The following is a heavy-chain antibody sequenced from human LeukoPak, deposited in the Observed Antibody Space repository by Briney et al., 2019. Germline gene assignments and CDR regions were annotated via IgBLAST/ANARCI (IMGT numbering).Heavy chain of an antibody. D-gene: IGHD2-2*01. CDR3: ARSKGIVVVPAAMSY. CDR2: ISSSSSYI. V-gene: IGHV3-21*01. Sequence: PGGSLRLSCAASGSTFSSYSMNWVRQAPGKGLEWVSSISSSSSYIYYADSVKGRFTISRDNAKNSLYLQMNSLRAEDTAVYYCARSKGIVVVPAAMSYWGQGTLVTVYS. CDR1: GSTFSSYS. J-gene: IGHJ4*02.